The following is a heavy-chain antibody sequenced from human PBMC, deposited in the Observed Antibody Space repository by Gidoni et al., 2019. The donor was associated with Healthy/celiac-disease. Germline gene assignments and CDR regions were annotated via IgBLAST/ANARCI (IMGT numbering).Heavy chain of an antibody. CDR2: IWYDGSNK. D-gene: IGHD3-3*01. CDR1: GFTFSSYG. CDR3: ARAVDVSPYDFWSGYQKGAYGMDV. Sequence: QVQLVESGGGVVQPGRSLRLSCAASGFTFSSYGMHWVRQAPGKGLEWVAVIWYDGSNKYYADSVKGRFTISRDNSKNTLYLQMNSLRAEDTAVYYCARAVDVSPYDFWSGYQKGAYGMDVWGQGTTVTVSS. V-gene: IGHV3-33*01. J-gene: IGHJ6*02.